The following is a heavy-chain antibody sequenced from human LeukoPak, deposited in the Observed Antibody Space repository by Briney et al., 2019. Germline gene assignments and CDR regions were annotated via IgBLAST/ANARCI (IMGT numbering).Heavy chain of an antibody. CDR3: ARGSSGYTYGFDY. Sequence: GASLKISCKGSGYSFISYWIGWVRPMPGKGLEWMGIIYPGDSDTRYSPSFQGQVTISADKSIRNAYLQWSSLKASDTAMYYCARGSSGYTYGFDYWGQGTLVTVSS. V-gene: IGHV5-51*01. CDR1: GYSFISYW. D-gene: IGHD5-18*01. CDR2: IYPGDSDT. J-gene: IGHJ4*02.